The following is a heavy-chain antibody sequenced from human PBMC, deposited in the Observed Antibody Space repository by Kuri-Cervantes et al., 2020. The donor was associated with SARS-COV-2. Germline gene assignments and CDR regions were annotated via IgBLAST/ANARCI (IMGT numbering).Heavy chain of an antibody. D-gene: IGHD2-8*01. V-gene: IGHV3-30*18. J-gene: IGHJ4*02. CDR2: ISYDGSNK. CDR1: GFTFSSYG. CDR3: AKDRMGVQDF. Sequence: GESLKISCAASGFTFSSYGMHWVRQAPGKGLERVAVISYDGSNKYYADSVKGRFTISSDNSKNTLYLQLNSLRAEDTAVYYCAKDRMGVQDFWGQGTLVTVSS.